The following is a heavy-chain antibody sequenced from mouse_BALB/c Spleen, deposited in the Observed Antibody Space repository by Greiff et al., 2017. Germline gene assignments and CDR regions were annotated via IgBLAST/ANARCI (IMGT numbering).Heavy chain of an antibody. D-gene: IGHD4-1*01. CDR2: ISSGGSYT. CDR1: GFTFSSYA. Sequence: EVQRVESGGGLVKPGGSLKLSCAASGFTFSSYAMSWVRQTPEKRLEWVATISSGGSYTYYPDSVKGRFTIARDNAKNTLYLQMSSLRSEDTAMYYCARQGANWDYFDYWGQGTTLTVSS. CDR3: ARQGANWDYFDY. V-gene: IGHV5-9-3*01. J-gene: IGHJ2*01.